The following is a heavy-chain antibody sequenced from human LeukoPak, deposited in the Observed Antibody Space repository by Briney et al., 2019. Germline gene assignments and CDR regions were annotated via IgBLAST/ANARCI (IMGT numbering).Heavy chain of an antibody. Sequence: SVKVSCKASGGTFSSYAISWVRQAPGQGLEWMGGIIPIFGTANYAQKFQGRVTITADKSTSTAYMELSRLRSDDTAVYYCARDLGSDYYDSSGYYGNAFDIWGQGTMVTVSS. J-gene: IGHJ3*02. CDR2: IIPIFGTA. V-gene: IGHV1-69*06. D-gene: IGHD3-22*01. CDR1: GGTFSSYA. CDR3: ARDLGSDYYDSSGYYGNAFDI.